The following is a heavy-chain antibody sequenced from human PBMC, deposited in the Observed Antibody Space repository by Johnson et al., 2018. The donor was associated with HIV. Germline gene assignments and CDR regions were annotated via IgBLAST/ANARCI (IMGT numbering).Heavy chain of an antibody. J-gene: IGHJ3*02. V-gene: IGHV3-23*04. D-gene: IGHD3-22*01. CDR3: AKGQSSGYPKDAFDI. CDR1: GFTFDDHG. Sequence: VQLVESGGALVQPGDSLGLSCAGSGFTFDDHGMSWVRQVPGKGLEWVSGISGRGGTTYYADSVKGRFTISRDNSKNTRYLQMNSLRAEDTAVYYCAKGQSSGYPKDAFDIWGRGTIVTISS. CDR2: ISGRGGTT.